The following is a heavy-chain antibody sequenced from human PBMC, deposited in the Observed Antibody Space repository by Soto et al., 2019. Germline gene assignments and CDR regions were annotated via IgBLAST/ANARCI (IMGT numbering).Heavy chain of an antibody. Sequence: PSETLSLTCAVYGGSFSGYYWSWIRQPPGKGLEWIGEINHSGSTNYNPSLKSRVTISVDTSKNQFSLKLNSVTAADTAVYYCAREGIEWELLGYYYYYGMDVWGQGTTVTVSS. J-gene: IGHJ6*02. CDR3: AREGIEWELLGYYYYYGMDV. CDR2: INHSGST. V-gene: IGHV4-34*01. D-gene: IGHD1-26*01. CDR1: GGSFSGYY.